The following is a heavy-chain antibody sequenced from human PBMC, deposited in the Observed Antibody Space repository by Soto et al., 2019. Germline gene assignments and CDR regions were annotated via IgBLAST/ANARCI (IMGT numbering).Heavy chain of an antibody. D-gene: IGHD3-10*01. Sequence: EVRLVESGGIVVRPGGSLRLSCAASGFTFSRAWMHWARQAPGKGLEWVGLIKSKLNGETRDYAAPVKGRFTISRDDSETTVYLQMNTLTIEDTGVYYGATDYYGTMRDWGQGTLVTVS. J-gene: IGHJ4*02. V-gene: IGHV3-15*07. CDR3: ATDYYGTMRD. CDR2: IKSKLNGETR. CDR1: GFTFSRAW.